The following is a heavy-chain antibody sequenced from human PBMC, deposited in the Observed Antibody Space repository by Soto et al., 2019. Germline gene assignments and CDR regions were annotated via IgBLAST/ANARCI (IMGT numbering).Heavy chain of an antibody. CDR2: ISYDGSNK. D-gene: IGHD3-3*01. V-gene: IGHV3-30-3*01. Sequence: GGSLRLSCAASGFTFSSYAMHWVRQAPGKGLEWVAVISYDGSNKYYADSVKGRFTISRDNPKNTLYLQMNSLRAEDTAVYYCASRTYYDFWSGDYYYYGMDVWGQGTTVTVSS. J-gene: IGHJ6*02. CDR1: GFTFSSYA. CDR3: ASRTYYDFWSGDYYYYGMDV.